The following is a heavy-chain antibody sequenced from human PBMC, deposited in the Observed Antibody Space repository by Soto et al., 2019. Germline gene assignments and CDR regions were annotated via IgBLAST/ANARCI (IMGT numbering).Heavy chain of an antibody. V-gene: IGHV1-2*04. D-gene: IGHD6-13*01. J-gene: IGHJ6*02. CDR1: GYTFTGYY. CDR3: ARGEYIAAGEVWATGLGDYYYYGMDV. Sequence: ASVKVSCKASGYTFTGYYMHWVRQAPGQGLEWMGWINPNSGGTNYAQKFQGWVTMTRDTSISTAYMELSRLRSDDTAVYYCARGEYIAAGEVWATGLGDYYYYGMDVWGQGTTVTVSS. CDR2: INPNSGGT.